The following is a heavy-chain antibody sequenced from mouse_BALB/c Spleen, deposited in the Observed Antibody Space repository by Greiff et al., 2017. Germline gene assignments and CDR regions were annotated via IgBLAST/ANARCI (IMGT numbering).Heavy chain of an antibody. CDR3: VSEGKTFFAY. CDR1: GFSLTSYD. V-gene: IGHV2-9-2*01. CDR2: IWTGGGT. D-gene: IGHD2-14*01. J-gene: IGHJ3*01. Sequence: QVQLKESGPGLVAPSQSLSITCTVSGFSLTSYDISWIRQPPGKGLEWLGVIWTGGGTNYNSAFRSRLSISKDNSKSQVFLKMSSLQTDDTAIYYCVSEGKTFFAYWGQGTLVTVSA.